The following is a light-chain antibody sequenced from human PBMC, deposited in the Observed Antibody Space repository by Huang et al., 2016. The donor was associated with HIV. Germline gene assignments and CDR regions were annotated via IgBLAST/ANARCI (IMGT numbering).Light chain of an antibody. Sequence: IVMTQSPSTLSVSPGERATLSCRASQSVGSTLAWYQQKPGQSPRLLIYGASTRATGIPARFSGSGSGTEFTLTISSLQSEDFAVYYCQQYYKLYTFGQGTKLEIK. CDR1: QSVGST. J-gene: IGKJ2*01. V-gene: IGKV3-15*01. CDR2: GAS. CDR3: QQYYKLYT.